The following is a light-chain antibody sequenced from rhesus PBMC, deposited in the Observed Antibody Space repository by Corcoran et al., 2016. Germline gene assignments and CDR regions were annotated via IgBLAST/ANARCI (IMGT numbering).Light chain of an antibody. J-gene: IGKJ1*01. CDR1: QSVSSS. Sequence: ETVMTQSPATLSLSPGERATLSCRASQSVSSSLAWYQQQPGQAPRLLIYGASSRATGIPDRFSGRGSVTDFTLTNSSLEPEDVAVYYCLQHSNGWTFGQGTKVEIK. CDR3: LQHSNGWT. V-gene: IGKV3-24*01. CDR2: GAS.